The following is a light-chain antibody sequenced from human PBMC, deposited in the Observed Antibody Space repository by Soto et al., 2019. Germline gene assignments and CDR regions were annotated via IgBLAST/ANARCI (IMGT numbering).Light chain of an antibody. CDR3: QQYGSSGT. J-gene: IGKJ1*01. V-gene: IGKV3-20*01. CDR1: QSIRTE. CDR2: GAS. Sequence: EVVMTQSPATLSVSPGEGATLSCRASQSIRTELAWYQQKPGQAPQLLIYGASSMASGVPNRFSGSGSGTDFTITISRLEHEDFAVYYCQQYGSSGTFGQGTKVDIK.